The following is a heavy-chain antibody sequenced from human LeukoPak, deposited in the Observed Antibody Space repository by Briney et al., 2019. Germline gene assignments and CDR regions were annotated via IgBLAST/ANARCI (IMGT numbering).Heavy chain of an antibody. CDR2: ISYDGSYK. CDR1: GFTFSSYG. J-gene: IGHJ4*02. D-gene: IGHD6-19*01. CDR3: AKPRIAVAGTDLDF. Sequence: PGGSLRLSCAASGFTFSSYGMYWVRQAPAKGLEWVAVISYDGSYKYYADSVKGRFTISRDNSKNTLYLQMNSLRAEDTAVYYCAKPRIAVAGTDLDFWGEGTLVTVSS. V-gene: IGHV3-30*18.